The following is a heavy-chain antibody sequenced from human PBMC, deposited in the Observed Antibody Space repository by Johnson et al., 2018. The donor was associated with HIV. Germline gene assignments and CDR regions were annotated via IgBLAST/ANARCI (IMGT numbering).Heavy chain of an antibody. V-gene: IGHV3-7*05. CDR1: GFTFSSYW. D-gene: IGHD6-6*01. J-gene: IGHJ3*02. CDR2: IKQDGSEK. CDR3: ARSGEEQLPLFAFDI. Sequence: VQVLESGGGLVQPGGSLRLSCAASGFTFSSYWMTWVRQGPGKGLEWVANIKQDGSEKYFVDSVKGRFTISRDNAKNSLYLQMNSLRAEDTAVYYCARSGEEQLPLFAFDIWGQGTMVTVSS.